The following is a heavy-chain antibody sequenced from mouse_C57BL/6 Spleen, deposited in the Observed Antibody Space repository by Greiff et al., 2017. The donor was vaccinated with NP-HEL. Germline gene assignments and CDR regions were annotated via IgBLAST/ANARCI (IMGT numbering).Heavy chain of an antibody. J-gene: IGHJ4*01. D-gene: IGHD2-5*01. V-gene: IGHV1-39*01. Sequence: VQLQQSGPELVKPGASVKISCKASGYSFTDYNMHWVKQSTGKSLEWIGVINPNYGTTSYNQKFKSKATLTVDQSSSTAYMPLNSLTSEDSADYVCARWYSNYVGQAVGYWGQGASVTVA. CDR1: GYSFTDYN. CDR3: ARWYSNYVGQAVGY. CDR2: INPNYGTT.